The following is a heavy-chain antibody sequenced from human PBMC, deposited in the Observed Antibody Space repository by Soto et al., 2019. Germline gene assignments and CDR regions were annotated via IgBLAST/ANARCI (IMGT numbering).Heavy chain of an antibody. CDR1: GYIFTDYY. D-gene: IGHD4-4*01. CDR3: AREGVQGYSGNSVDY. J-gene: IGHJ4*02. Sequence: QVQLVQSGAEVKRPGASVKVSCKASGYIFTDYYMHWVRQAPGQGLEWMGWINPNSGGTNYAQKFQDRVTMTRDTSISTTYMEVSRLTSDDTAMYYCAREGVQGYSGNSVDYCGQGTLVTVSS. V-gene: IGHV1-2*02. CDR2: INPNSGGT.